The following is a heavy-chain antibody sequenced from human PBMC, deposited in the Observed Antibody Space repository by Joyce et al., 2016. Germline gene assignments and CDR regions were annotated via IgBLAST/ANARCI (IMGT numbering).Heavy chain of an antibody. D-gene: IGHD6-19*01. V-gene: IGHV4-34*02. CDR2: ITNSQAT. CDR1: SGPFSGFC. Sequence: QVQLQQWGAGLLKTSETLSLTCAVYSGPFSGFCWSWVRQPPGKGLEWIGDITNSQATHYNPSLKNRLTMSVDTSRKEVSLKLGSVTVADTAIYYCARSQWLAPLMYWGQGTPVTVSS. CDR3: ARSQWLAPLMY. J-gene: IGHJ4*02.